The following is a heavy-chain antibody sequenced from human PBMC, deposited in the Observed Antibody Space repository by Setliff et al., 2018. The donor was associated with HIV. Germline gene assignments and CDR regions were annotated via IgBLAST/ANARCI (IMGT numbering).Heavy chain of an antibody. V-gene: IGHV3-7*01. Sequence: GESLTISCATSGFTFSNFWMTWVRQAPGKGLEWVANIKEDGSETFYVDSVKGRFTMSRDNAKNLVYLEMNCLKVEDTAVYYCARDATRGGDFDFWGQGTLVTVSS. CDR2: IKEDGSET. D-gene: IGHD1-26*01. J-gene: IGHJ4*02. CDR3: ARDATRGGDFDF. CDR1: GFTFSNFW.